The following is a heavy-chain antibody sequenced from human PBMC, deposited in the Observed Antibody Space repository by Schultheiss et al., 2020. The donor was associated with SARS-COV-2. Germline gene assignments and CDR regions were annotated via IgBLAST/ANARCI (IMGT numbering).Heavy chain of an antibody. CDR2: ISSSSSYI. CDR1: GFTFSSYS. D-gene: IGHD2-2*01. J-gene: IGHJ6*02. V-gene: IGHV3-21*05. CDR3: ARGFCSSTSCYYYYYGMDV. Sequence: GGSLRLSCAASGFTFSSYSMNWVRQAPGKGLEWVSYISSSSSYIYYADSVKGRFTISRDNAKNSLYLQMNSLRAEDTAVYYCARGFCSSTSCYYYYYGMDVWGQGTTVTVSS.